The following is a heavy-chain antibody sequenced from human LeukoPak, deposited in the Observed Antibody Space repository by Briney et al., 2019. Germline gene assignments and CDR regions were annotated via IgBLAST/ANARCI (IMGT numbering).Heavy chain of an antibody. D-gene: IGHD2-8*01. Sequence: PGGSLRLSCAASGFTFSSYGMHWVRQAPGKGLEWVAFIRYDGSNKYYADSVKGRFTISRDNSKNTLYLQMNSLRAEDTAVYYCAIVPLPKYCTNGVCYNPPDYWGQGTLVTVSS. CDR1: GFTFSSYG. V-gene: IGHV3-30*02. CDR3: AIVPLPKYCTNGVCYNPPDY. CDR2: IRYDGSNK. J-gene: IGHJ4*02.